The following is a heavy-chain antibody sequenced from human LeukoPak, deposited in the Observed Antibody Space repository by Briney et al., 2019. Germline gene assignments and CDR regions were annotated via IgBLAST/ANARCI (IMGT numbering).Heavy chain of an antibody. CDR2: ISGSGGST. CDR1: GFNFSSYA. CDR3: AREGPLDAFDI. J-gene: IGHJ3*02. V-gene: IGHV3-23*01. Sequence: QPGGSLRLSCAASGFNFSSYAMSWVRQAPGKGLEGVSAISGSGGSTYYAGSVKGRFTISRDNSKNTLYLQMGSLRAEDMAVYYCAREGPLDAFDIWGQGTMVTVSS.